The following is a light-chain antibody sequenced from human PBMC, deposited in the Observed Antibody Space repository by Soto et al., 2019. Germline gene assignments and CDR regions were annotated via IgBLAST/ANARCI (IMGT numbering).Light chain of an antibody. V-gene: IGLV1-51*01. CDR1: NSNIGAGYD. J-gene: IGLJ3*02. CDR2: DNN. CDR3: GTWDSSRRAGV. Sequence: QSVLTQPPSVSGAPGQRVTISCTGSNSNIGAGYDVHWYQQLPGTAPKLLIYDNNKRPSGIPDRFSGSKSGTSATLGITGLQTGDEADYYCGTWDSSRRAGVFGGGTKVTVL.